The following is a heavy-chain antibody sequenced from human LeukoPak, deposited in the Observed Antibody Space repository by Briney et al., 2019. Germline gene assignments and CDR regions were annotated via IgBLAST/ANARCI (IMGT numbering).Heavy chain of an antibody. Sequence: TGGSLRLSCAASGFTFSSYAMSWVRQAPGKGLEWVSAISGSGGSTYYADSVKGRFTISRDNSKNTLYLQMNSLRAEDTAVYYCAKATDYYGSGSYSYWGQGTLVTVSS. CDR1: GFTFSSYA. CDR3: AKATDYYGSGSYSY. CDR2: ISGSGGST. D-gene: IGHD3-10*01. V-gene: IGHV3-23*01. J-gene: IGHJ4*02.